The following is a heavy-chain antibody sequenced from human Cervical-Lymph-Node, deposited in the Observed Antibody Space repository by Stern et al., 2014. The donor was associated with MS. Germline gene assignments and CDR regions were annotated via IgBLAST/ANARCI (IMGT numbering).Heavy chain of an antibody. J-gene: IGHJ4*02. D-gene: IGHD1-1*01. V-gene: IGHV1-18*01. CDR3: ATFIPTSGTFNW. CDR2: ISAHNGNT. Sequence: QMQLVQSGAEVKKPGASVKVSCKASGHTTTSYGITWVRQAPGQGLEWMGWISAHNGNTNYDQKFQGRVTMTTDTSTSTAYMELRSLRSDDTAVYFCATFIPTSGTFNWWGQGTLVTVSS. CDR1: GHTTTSYG.